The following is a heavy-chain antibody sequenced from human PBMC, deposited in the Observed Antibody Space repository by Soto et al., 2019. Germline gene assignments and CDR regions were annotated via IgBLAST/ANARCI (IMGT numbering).Heavy chain of an antibody. CDR2: IYYKGRT. Sequence: QVQLQESGPGLVKPSETLSLTCNVSGGSVTNATYFWSWIRQPPGKGLEWIAFIYYKGRTKDNPSLKSRVTISVDTSKNQCSLNLRSVTAADSATYYCAGQLWRQPPPGMNYDYGMDVWGQGTPVLVSS. J-gene: IGHJ6*02. V-gene: IGHV4-61*01. CDR3: AGQLWRQPPPGMNYDYGMDV. D-gene: IGHD7-27*01. CDR1: GGSVTNATYF.